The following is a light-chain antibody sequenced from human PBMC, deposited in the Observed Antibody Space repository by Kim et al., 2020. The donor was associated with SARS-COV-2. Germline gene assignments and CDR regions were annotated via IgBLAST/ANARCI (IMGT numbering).Light chain of an antibody. CDR3: YSYAGSNNWV. V-gene: IGLV2-8*01. CDR2: EGN. CDR1: SCDIGGYNY. J-gene: IGLJ3*02. Sequence: GQSVTSACTGTSCDIGGYNYVSWYQQHPGKAPKLMIYEGNKRPSGVPDRFSGSKSGNTASLTVSGLQAEDEADYYCYSYAGSNNWVFGGGTQLTVL.